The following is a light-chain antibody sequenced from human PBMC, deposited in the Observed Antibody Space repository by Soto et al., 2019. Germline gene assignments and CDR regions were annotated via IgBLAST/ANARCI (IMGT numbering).Light chain of an antibody. CDR1: SSNIGFSKF. CDR3: SSYTNVTTWV. V-gene: IGLV2-14*01. J-gene: IGLJ3*02. Sequence: QSALTQPASVSGSPGQSIIISFTGTSSNIGFSKFVSWYQQHPDKAPKLIIYEVTNRPSGVSNRFSGSKSDNTASLTISGLQAEDEADYYCSSYTNVTTWVFGGGTQLPVL. CDR2: EVT.